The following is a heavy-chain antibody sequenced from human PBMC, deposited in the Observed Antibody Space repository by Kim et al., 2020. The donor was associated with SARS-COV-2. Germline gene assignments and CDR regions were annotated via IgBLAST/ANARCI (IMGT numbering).Heavy chain of an antibody. D-gene: IGHD2-21*01. V-gene: IGHV3-64*02. CDR2: RI. J-gene: IGHJ4*02. CDR3: ARIGDLGTYDY. Sequence: RIYYADSVKDRFTISRDNSKNSVYRQMGSLRPEDMAVYYCARIGDLGTYDYWGQGALVTVSS.